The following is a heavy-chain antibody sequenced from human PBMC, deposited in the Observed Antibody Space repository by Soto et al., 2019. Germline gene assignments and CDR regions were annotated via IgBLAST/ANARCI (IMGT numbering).Heavy chain of an antibody. J-gene: IGHJ4*02. CDR1: GGSISSYY. Sequence: SETLSLTCTVSGGSISSYYWSWIRQPPGKGLEWIGYIYYSGSTNYNPSLKSRVTISVDTSKNQFSLKLSYVTAADTAVYYCARMGRSSGSYDTPGARGYFDYWGKGTLVTVS. V-gene: IGHV4-59*01. D-gene: IGHD3-10*01. CDR3: ARMGRSSGSYDTPGARGYFDY. CDR2: IYYSGST.